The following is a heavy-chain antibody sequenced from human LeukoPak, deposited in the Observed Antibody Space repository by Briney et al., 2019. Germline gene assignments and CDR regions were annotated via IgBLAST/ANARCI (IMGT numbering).Heavy chain of an antibody. V-gene: IGHV4-4*07. CDR2: IYTSGST. J-gene: IGHJ4*02. CDR1: GGSITSFY. CDR3: ARSIIGTRSKFDY. D-gene: IGHD1/OR15-1a*01. Sequence: PSETLSLTCSVSGGSITSFYWSWIRQPAGKGLEWIGRIYTSGSTNYNPSLKSRVTMSLDTSKNQFSLRLSPVTAADTAVYSCARSIIGTRSKFDYWGQGTLVTVSS.